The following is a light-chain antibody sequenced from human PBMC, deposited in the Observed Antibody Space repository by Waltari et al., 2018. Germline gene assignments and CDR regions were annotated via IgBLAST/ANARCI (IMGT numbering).Light chain of an antibody. CDR2: DVS. CDR3: CSYAGSSTHVL. Sequence: QSALTQPASVSGSPGQSITISCTGTSSDVGGYNYVSWYQQYPGKAPKLMIYDVSKRPSGVSNRLSGSKSGNTASLTISGRQAEDEADYYCCSYAGSSTHVLFGGGTKLTVL. V-gene: IGLV2-23*02. J-gene: IGLJ2*01. CDR1: SSDVGGYNY.